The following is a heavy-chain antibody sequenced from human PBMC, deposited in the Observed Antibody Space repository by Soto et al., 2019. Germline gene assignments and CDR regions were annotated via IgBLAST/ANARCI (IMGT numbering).Heavy chain of an antibody. CDR3: ARIIVGATRTLLRGYYYGLAV. CDR1: GYTFTSYG. CDR2: ISAYNGNT. J-gene: IGHJ6*02. Sequence: ASVKVSCKASGYTFTSYGISWVRQAPGQGLEWMGWISAYNGNTNYAQKLQGRVTMTTDTSTSTAYMELRSLRSDDTAVYYCARIIVGATRTLLRGYYYGLAVWGQGTTVTVSS. V-gene: IGHV1-18*01. D-gene: IGHD1-26*01.